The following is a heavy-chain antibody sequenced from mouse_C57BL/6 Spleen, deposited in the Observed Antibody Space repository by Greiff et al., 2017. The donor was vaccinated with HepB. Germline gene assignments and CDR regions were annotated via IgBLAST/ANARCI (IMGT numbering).Heavy chain of an antibody. J-gene: IGHJ1*03. Sequence: QVQLQQPGAELVRPGSSVKLSCKASGYTFTSYWMHWVKQRPIQGLEWIGNIDPSDSETHYNQKFKDKATLTVDTSSSTDYMQLSSLTSEDSAVYYCGQGGVTTVVADCYFEVWGKGTTVTVSS. CDR1: GYTFTSYW. CDR3: GQGGVTTVVADCYFEV. D-gene: IGHD1-1*01. V-gene: IGHV1-52*01. CDR2: IDPSDSET.